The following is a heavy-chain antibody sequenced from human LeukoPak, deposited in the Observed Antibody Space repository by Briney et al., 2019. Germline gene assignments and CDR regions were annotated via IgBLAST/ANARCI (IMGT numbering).Heavy chain of an antibody. D-gene: IGHD5-18*01. CDR3: ARDRMDTGTYFDY. V-gene: IGHV1-18*04. J-gene: IGHJ4*02. CDR1: GYTFSDYY. Sequence: ASVKVSCKASGYTFSDYYIHWVRQAPGQGLEWMGWISTYNGNTNYAQKLQGRVTMTTDTSTSTAYMELRSLRSDDTAMYYCARDRMDTGTYFDYWGQGTLVTVSS. CDR2: ISTYNGNT.